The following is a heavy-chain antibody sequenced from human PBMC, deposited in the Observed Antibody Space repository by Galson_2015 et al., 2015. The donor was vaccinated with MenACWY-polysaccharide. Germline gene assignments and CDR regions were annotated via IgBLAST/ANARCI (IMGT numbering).Heavy chain of an antibody. J-gene: IGHJ6*02. D-gene: IGHD3-16*01. Sequence: SLRLSCAGSGLTFSSYGMGWVRQAPGKGLEWVSGLSPTTGNTYYADSVRGRFTISRDNSKNTLYLQMDSLRAEDTALYYCAKGAAHYGMDVWGQGTTVTVSS. CDR2: LSPTTGNT. CDR1: GLTFSSYG. CDR3: AKGAAHYGMDV. V-gene: IGHV3-23*01.